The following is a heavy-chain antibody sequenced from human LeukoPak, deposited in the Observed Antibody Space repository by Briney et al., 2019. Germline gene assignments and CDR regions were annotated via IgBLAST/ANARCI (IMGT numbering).Heavy chain of an antibody. CDR3: AKDFGEQLELRLFDD. CDR2: ISYDGSNK. J-gene: IGHJ4*02. V-gene: IGHV3-30*18. CDR1: GFTFSSYG. D-gene: IGHD1-7*01. Sequence: GGSLRLSCAASGFTFSSYGMHWVRQAPGKGLEWVAVISYDGSNKYYADSVKGRFTISRDNSKNTLYLQMNSLRAEDTAVYYCAKDFGEQLELRLFDDWGQGTLVTVSS.